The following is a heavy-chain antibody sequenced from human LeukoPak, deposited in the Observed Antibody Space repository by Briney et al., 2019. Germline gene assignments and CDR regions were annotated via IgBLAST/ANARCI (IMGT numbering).Heavy chain of an antibody. CDR1: GGSISSGSYY. J-gene: IGHJ6*03. D-gene: IGHD6-13*01. Sequence: PSQTLSLTCTVSGGSISSGSYYWSWIRQPAGKGLEWIGRIYTSGSTNYNPSLKSRVTISVDTSKNQFSLKLSSVTAADTAVYYCARGVTAGGYYYYYMDVWGKGTTVTISS. V-gene: IGHV4-61*02. CDR3: ARGVTAGGYYYYYMDV. CDR2: IYTSGST.